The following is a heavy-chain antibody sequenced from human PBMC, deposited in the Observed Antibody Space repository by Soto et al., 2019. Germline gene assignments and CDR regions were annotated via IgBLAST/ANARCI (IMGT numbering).Heavy chain of an antibody. J-gene: IGHJ3*02. CDR3: ARTLVSMVAADAFDI. Sequence: ASVKVSCKASGGTFSSYAISWVRQAPGQGLEWMGGIIPIFGTANYAQKFQGRVTITADESTSTAYMELSSLRSEDTAVYYCARTLVSMVAADAFDIWGQGTMVTVSS. CDR1: GGTFSSYA. V-gene: IGHV1-69*13. D-gene: IGHD2-15*01. CDR2: IIPIFGTA.